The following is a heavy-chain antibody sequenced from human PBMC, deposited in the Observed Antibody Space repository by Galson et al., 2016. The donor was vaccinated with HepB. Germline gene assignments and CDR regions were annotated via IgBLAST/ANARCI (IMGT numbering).Heavy chain of an antibody. J-gene: IGHJ4*02. Sequence: SVKVSCKASGYTLTSLALNWLRQTPGQGLQWMGWINTNTGKPAYAPAFTGRFVISLDTSVATTYLQISGLEADDTALYYCARGLRTAARQFDSWGQGTLVTVSS. CDR3: ARGLRTAARQFDS. V-gene: IGHV7-4-1*02. D-gene: IGHD2-2*01. CDR1: GYTLTSLA. CDR2: INTNTGKP.